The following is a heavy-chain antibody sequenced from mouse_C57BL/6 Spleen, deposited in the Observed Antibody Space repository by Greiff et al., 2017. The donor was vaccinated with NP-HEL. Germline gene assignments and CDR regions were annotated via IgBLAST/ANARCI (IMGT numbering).Heavy chain of an antibody. CDR2: INPYNGGT. CDR1: GYTFTDYY. Sequence: EVQLQESGPVLVKPGASVKMSCKASGYTFTDYYMNWVKQSHGKSLEWIGVINPYNGGTSYNQKLKGKATLTVDTSSSTAYMELNSLPSEDSAVYYCARYYGSSHCYFDVWGTGTTVTVSS. CDR3: ARYYGSSHCYFDV. V-gene: IGHV1-19*01. J-gene: IGHJ1*03. D-gene: IGHD1-1*01.